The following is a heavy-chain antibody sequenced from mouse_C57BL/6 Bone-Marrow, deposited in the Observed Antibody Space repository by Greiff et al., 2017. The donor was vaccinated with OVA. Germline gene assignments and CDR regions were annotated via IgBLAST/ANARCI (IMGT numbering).Heavy chain of an antibody. CDR2: INPNNGGT. V-gene: IGHV1-22*01. CDR3: ARGDLYYGNPAY. J-gene: IGHJ3*01. CDR1: GYTFTDYN. Sequence: DVKLQESGPELVKPGASVKMSCKASGYTFTDYNMHWVKQSHGKSLEWIGYINPNNGGTSYNQKFKGKATLTVNKSSSTAYMELRSLTSEDSAVYYCARGDLYYGNPAYWGQGTLVTVSA. D-gene: IGHD2-1*01.